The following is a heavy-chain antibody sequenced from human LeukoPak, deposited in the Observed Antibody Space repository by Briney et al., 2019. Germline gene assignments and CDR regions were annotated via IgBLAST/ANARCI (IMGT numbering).Heavy chain of an antibody. D-gene: IGHD3-10*01. CDR2: IVSDGSNT. J-gene: IGHJ4*02. CDR1: GFTFSSYW. Sequence: GGSLRLSCAASGFTFSSYWMNWVRQVPGKGLVWVSRIVSDGSNTNYADSVKGRFTISRDNSRSTLYLQMNSLRPEDTAIYYCAREGYYGSGSPPSLYFDYWGQGTLVTVSS. CDR3: AREGYYGSGSPPSLYFDY. V-gene: IGHV3-74*01.